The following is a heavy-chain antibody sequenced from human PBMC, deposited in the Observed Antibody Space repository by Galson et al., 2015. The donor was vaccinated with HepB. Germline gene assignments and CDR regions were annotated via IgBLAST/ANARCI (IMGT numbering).Heavy chain of an antibody. CDR1: GFTFSSYW. D-gene: IGHD6-19*01. J-gene: IGHJ6*02. Sequence: SLRLSCAASGFTFSSYWMHWVRQAPGKGLVWVSRINSDGSSTSYADSVKGRFTISRDNAKNTLYLQMNSLRAEDTAVYYCARIPSGRLPNYYYYYGMDVWGQGTTVTVSS. CDR2: INSDGSST. CDR3: ARIPSGRLPNYYYYYGMDV. V-gene: IGHV3-74*01.